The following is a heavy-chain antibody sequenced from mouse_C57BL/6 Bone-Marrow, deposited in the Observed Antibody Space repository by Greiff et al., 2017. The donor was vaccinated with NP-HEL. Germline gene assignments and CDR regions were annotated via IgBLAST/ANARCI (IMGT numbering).Heavy chain of an antibody. CDR1: GFTFSSYA. CDR3: ARVRDGTPINYAMDY. V-gene: IGHV5-4*03. Sequence: EVKLVESGGGLVKPGGSLKLSCAASGFTFSSYAMSWVRQTPEKRLEWVATISDGGSYTYYPDNVKGRFTISRDNAKNNLYLQMSHLKSEDTAMYYCARVRDGTPINYAMDYWGQGTSVTVSS. CDR2: ISDGGSYT. D-gene: IGHD2-1*01. J-gene: IGHJ4*01.